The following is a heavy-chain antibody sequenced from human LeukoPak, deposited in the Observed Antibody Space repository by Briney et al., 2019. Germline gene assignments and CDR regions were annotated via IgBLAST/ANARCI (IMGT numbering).Heavy chain of an antibody. CDR1: GFTFSSYW. J-gene: IGHJ4*02. D-gene: IGHD2-2*01. V-gene: IGHV3-7*01. Sequence: GGSLRLSCAASGFTFSSYWMSWVRQAPGKGLEWVANIKQDGSEKYYVDSVKGRFTISRDNAEHSLYLQMNSLRAEDTAVYYCARWQYQLLVPDGFDYWGQGTLVTVSP. CDR3: ARWQYQLLVPDGFDY. CDR2: IKQDGSEK.